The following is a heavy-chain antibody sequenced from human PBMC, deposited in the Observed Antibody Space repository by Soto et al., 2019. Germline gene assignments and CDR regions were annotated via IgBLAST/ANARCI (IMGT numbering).Heavy chain of an antibody. Sequence: QVQLQESGPGLVKPSETLSLTCTISGGSISRNYWSWIRQPPGKGLEWIGYIHYSGSSNYNPSLESRGTLSLATSKNQFSLRLSSVTAADTAMYYCARDRGWGVSSSWPYYFDYWGQGTLVTVSS. CDR1: GGSISRNY. CDR2: IHYSGSS. V-gene: IGHV4-59*13. J-gene: IGHJ4*02. CDR3: ARDRGWGVSSSWPYYFDY. D-gene: IGHD6-13*01.